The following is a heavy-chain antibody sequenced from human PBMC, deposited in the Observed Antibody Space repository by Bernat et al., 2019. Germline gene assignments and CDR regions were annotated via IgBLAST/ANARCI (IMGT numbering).Heavy chain of an antibody. D-gene: IGHD1-1*01. CDR3: GRSPATGTVDY. J-gene: IGHJ4*02. CDR1: GFTFSRYW. Sequence: EVQVVESGGDLVQPGGSLRLSCAASGFTFSRYWLSWVRQAPGKGLEWVANINQDGSEKYYVDSVEGRFTISRDNAKNSLFLQMDSLRADDTAVYYCGRSPATGTVDYWGQGTLVTVSS. CDR2: INQDGSEK. V-gene: IGHV3-7*03.